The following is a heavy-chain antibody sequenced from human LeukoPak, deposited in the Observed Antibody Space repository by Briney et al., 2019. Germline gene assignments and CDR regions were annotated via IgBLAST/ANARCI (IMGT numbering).Heavy chain of an antibody. Sequence: GGSLRLSCAASGFTFSSYGMHWVRQAPGKGLEWVAVISYDGSNKYYADSVKGRFTISRDNSKNTLYLQMNSLRAEDTAVYSCARDPPIPDIVVVPAGGWFDPWGQGTLVTVSS. CDR2: ISYDGSNK. CDR3: ARDPPIPDIVVVPAGGWFDP. D-gene: IGHD2-2*01. CDR1: GFTFSSYG. J-gene: IGHJ5*02. V-gene: IGHV3-30*03.